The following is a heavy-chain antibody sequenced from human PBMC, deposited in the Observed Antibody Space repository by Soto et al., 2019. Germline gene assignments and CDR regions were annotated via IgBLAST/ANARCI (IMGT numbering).Heavy chain of an antibody. CDR3: ARDPDPYYDYVWGSYPSPD. Sequence: QVQLQESGPGLVKPSQTLSLTCTVSGGSISSGGYYWSWIRQHPGKGLEWIGYIYYSGSTYYNPSLKIRVTISVDTSKNHFSLKLSSVTAADTAVYYCARDPDPYYDYVWGSYPSPDWGQGTLVTVSS. CDR2: IYYSGST. D-gene: IGHD3-16*01. V-gene: IGHV4-31*03. CDR1: GGSISSGGYY. J-gene: IGHJ4*02.